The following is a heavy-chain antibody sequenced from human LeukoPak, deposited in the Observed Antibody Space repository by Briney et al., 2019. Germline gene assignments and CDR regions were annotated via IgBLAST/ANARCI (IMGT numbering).Heavy chain of an antibody. CDR3: AKGGGTATMVRGVIIGGYFDY. Sequence: GGSLRLSCAASGFTFSGYGMHWVRQAPGKGLEWVAVIWYDGSNKYYADSVKGRFTISRDNSKNTLYLQMNSLRAEDTAVYYCAKGGGTATMVRGVIIGGYFDYWGQGTLVTVSS. CDR1: GFTFSGYG. CDR2: IWYDGSNK. D-gene: IGHD3-10*01. J-gene: IGHJ4*02. V-gene: IGHV3-33*06.